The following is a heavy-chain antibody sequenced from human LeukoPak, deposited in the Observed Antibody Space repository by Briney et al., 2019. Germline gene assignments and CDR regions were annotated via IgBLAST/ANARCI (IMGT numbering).Heavy chain of an antibody. Sequence: ETLSLTCTVSGGSISSYYWSWIRQPPGKGLEWIGYIYYSGSTNYNPSLKSRVTISVDTSKNQFSLKLSSVTAADTAVYYCAREAWDYVWGSYWFDPWGQGTLVTVSS. D-gene: IGHD3-16*01. CDR3: AREAWDYVWGSYWFDP. V-gene: IGHV4-59*01. J-gene: IGHJ5*02. CDR1: GGSISSYY. CDR2: IYYSGST.